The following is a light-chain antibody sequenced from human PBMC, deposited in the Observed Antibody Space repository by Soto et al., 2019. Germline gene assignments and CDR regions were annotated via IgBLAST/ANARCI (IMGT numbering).Light chain of an antibody. V-gene: IGLV1-44*01. J-gene: IGLJ3*02. Sequence: QSVLTQSPSASGTPGQRVTISCSGGSSNIGSNTVSWYQQLPGTAPKLLIYINNQRPSGVPDRFSGSKSGTSASLAISGLQSEDEADYYCAAWDDSLNGRVFGGGTKLTVL. CDR2: INN. CDR3: AAWDDSLNGRV. CDR1: SSNIGSNT.